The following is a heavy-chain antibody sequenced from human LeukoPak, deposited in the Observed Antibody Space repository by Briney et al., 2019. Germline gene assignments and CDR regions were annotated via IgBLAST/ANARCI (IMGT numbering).Heavy chain of an antibody. Sequence: GGSLRLSCVASGLTFSNYNMHWVRQAPGKGLEWVAVIWHDGNYKYYVDSVKGRFTISRDNSKNKVYLQMNSLGAEDTAVYLCARDSDYYDSSAYSFRGGLHYDFWGRGTLVTVSS. CDR3: ARDSDYYDSSAYSFRGGLHYDF. V-gene: IGHV3-33*01. CDR1: GLTFSNYN. CDR2: IWHDGNYK. J-gene: IGHJ4*02. D-gene: IGHD3-22*01.